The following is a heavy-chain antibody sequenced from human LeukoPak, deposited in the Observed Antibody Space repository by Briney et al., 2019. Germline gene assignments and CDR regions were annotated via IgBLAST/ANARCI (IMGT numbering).Heavy chain of an antibody. CDR2: IIPILGIA. Sequence: SVKASCEASGGTFSSYAISWVRQAPGQGLEWMGRIIPILGIANYAQKFQGRVTITADKSTSTAYMELSSLRSEDTAVYYCAGDGYPIPYYHGMDVWGQGTTVTVSS. CDR1: GGTFSSYA. V-gene: IGHV1-69*04. CDR3: AGDGYPIPYYHGMDV. D-gene: IGHD5-12*01. J-gene: IGHJ6*02.